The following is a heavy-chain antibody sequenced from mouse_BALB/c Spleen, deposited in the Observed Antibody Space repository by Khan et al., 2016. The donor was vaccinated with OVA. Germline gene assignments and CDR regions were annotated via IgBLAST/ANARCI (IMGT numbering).Heavy chain of an antibody. CDR2: ITSGGSYT. Sequence: EVELVESGGGLVKPGGSLRLSCEASGFTFSSYSMSWVRQTPEKRLEWVATITSGGSYTYYPDSVQGRFPISSDNAKHTLYLQMRSLKSEDTAIYYGTRERTYYGSSFYFDYWGQGTTLTVSS. CDR1: GFTFSSYS. CDR3: TRERTYYGSSFYFDY. V-gene: IGHV5-6-4*01. J-gene: IGHJ2*01. D-gene: IGHD1-1*01.